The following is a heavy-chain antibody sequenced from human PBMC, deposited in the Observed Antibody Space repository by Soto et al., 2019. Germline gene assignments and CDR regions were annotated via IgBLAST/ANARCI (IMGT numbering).Heavy chain of an antibody. J-gene: IGHJ4*02. CDR2: ISGSGGST. V-gene: IGHV3-23*01. CDR1: GFTFSSYA. D-gene: IGHD6-19*01. CDR3: AKGKHIAVAAYLDY. Sequence: PGGSLRLSCAASGFTFSSYAMSWVRQAPGKGLEWVSAISGSGGSTYYADSVKGRFTISRDNSKNTLYLQMNSLRAEDTAVYYCAKGKHIAVAAYLDYWGQGTLVTVSS.